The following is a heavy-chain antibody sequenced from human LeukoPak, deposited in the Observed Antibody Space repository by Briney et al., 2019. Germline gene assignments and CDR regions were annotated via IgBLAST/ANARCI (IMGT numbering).Heavy chain of an antibody. Sequence: ASVKVSCKASGGTFSSYAISWVRQAPGQGLEWMGGIIPIFGTANYAQKFQSRVTITADKSTSTAYMELSSLRSEDTAVYYCASLGGSSWPDYWGQGTLVTVSS. D-gene: IGHD6-13*01. CDR2: IIPIFGTA. J-gene: IGHJ4*02. CDR1: GGTFSSYA. V-gene: IGHV1-69*06. CDR3: ASLGGSSWPDY.